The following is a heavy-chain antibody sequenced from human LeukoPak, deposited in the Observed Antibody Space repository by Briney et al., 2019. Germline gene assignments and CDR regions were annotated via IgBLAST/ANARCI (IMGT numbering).Heavy chain of an antibody. CDR3: ARVAAAGTVVDY. CDR2: INHSGST. CDR1: GGSFSGYY. J-gene: IGHJ4*02. Sequence: PSETLSLTCAVYGGSFSGYYWSWIRQPPGTGLEWIGEINHSGSTNYNPSLKSRVTISVDTSKNQFSLKLSSVTAADTAVYYCARVAAAGTVVDYWGQGTLVTVSS. V-gene: IGHV4-34*01. D-gene: IGHD6-13*01.